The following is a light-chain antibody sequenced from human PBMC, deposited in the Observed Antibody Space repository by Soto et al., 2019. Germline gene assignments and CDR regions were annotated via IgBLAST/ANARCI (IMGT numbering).Light chain of an antibody. CDR2: DVS. Sequence: QSALTQPASVSGSPGQSITISCTGTSSDVGGYNYVSWYQQHPGKAPKLMIYDVSNRPSGVSNRFSGSKSGNTASLTISGLQAEDEADYYCSSYTSSSTPYVFGTRSKLTV. V-gene: IGLV2-14*01. J-gene: IGLJ1*01. CDR3: SSYTSSSTPYV. CDR1: SSDVGGYNY.